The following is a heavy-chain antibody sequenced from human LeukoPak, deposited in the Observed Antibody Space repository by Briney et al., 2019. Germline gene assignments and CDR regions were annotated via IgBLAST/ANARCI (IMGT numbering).Heavy chain of an antibody. CDR2: ISGSGGST. CDR1: GFTFSSYA. Sequence: PGGSLRLSFAASGFTFSSYAMSWVRQAPGKGLEWVSAISGSGGSTYYADSVKGRFTISRDNSKNTLYLQMNSLRAEDTAVYYCARVPGGWYGNAFDIWGQGTMVTVSS. CDR3: ARVPGGWYGNAFDI. D-gene: IGHD6-19*01. J-gene: IGHJ3*02. V-gene: IGHV3-23*01.